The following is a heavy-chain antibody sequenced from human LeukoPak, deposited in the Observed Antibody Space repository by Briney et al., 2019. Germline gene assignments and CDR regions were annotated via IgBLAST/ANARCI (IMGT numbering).Heavy chain of an antibody. CDR3: ARPLSEMTTSLDFDL. V-gene: IGHV1-46*01. CDR1: GYTFTNYH. J-gene: IGHJ2*01. D-gene: IGHD1-1*01. Sequence: EASVTVSCTASGYTFTNYHMHWVRQAPGQGLEWMGIINPYSSFTTYAQKFQGRVTMTRDTSTSTVYMELSSLRSEDTAAYYCARPLSEMTTSLDFDLWGRGSLVTVSS. CDR2: INPYSSFT.